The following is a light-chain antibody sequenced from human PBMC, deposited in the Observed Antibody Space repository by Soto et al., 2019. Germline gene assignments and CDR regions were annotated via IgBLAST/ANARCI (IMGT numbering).Light chain of an antibody. V-gene: IGKV2-30*01. CDR3: VHGTYWPYT. CDR2: KVS. CDR1: QSPLYSDGNTY. J-gene: IGKJ2*01. Sequence: DVVMTQSPLSLPVTLGQPASISCRSSQSPLYSDGNTYLSWFHQRPGQSPRRLIYKVSHRDSGVPDRLRGSESGPDFTLQINGVETADRGVYDRVHGTYWPYTFGQGSKVEIK.